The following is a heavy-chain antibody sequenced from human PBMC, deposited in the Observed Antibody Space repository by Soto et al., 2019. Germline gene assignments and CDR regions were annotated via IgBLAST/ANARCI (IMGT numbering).Heavy chain of an antibody. D-gene: IGHD4-4*01. V-gene: IGHV1-58*01. CDR1: GFTFTSSA. J-gene: IGHJ6*02. Sequence: GASVKVSCKASGFTFTSSAVQWVRQARGQRLEWIGWIVVGSGNTNYAQKFQERVTITRDMSTSTAYMELSSLRSEDTAVYYCAAPYPAYSNYNYYYYYGMDVWGQGTTVTVSS. CDR2: IVVGSGNT. CDR3: AAPYPAYSNYNYYYYYGMDV.